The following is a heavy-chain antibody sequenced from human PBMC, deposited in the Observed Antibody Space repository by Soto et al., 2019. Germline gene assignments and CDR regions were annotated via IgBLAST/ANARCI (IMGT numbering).Heavy chain of an antibody. V-gene: IGHV3-30-3*01. J-gene: IGHJ3*02. CDR2: ISYDGSNK. CDR3: ARDHDYGLQYAFDI. D-gene: IGHD4-17*01. CDR1: GFTFSSYA. Sequence: QVQLVESGGGVVQPGRSLRLSCAASGFTFSSYAMHWVRQAPGKGLEWVAVISYDGSNKYYADSVKGRFTISRDNSKNTLYLQMNSLRAEDTAVYYCARDHDYGLQYAFDIWGQGTMVTVSS.